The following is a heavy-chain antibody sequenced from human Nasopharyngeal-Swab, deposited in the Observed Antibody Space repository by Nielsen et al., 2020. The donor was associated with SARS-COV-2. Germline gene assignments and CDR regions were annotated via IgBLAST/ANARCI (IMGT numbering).Heavy chain of an antibody. CDR2: IYYSGST. D-gene: IGHD2-15*01. V-gene: IGHV4-59*01. CDR3: ASSIGYCSGGSCYNYGMDV. CDR1: GGSISSYY. J-gene: IGHJ6*02. Sequence: SETLSLTCTVSGGSISSYYWSWIRQPPGKGLEWIGYIYYSGSTNYNPSLKSRVTISVDTSKNQFSLKLSSVTAADTAVYYCASSIGYCSGGSCYNYGMDVWGQGTTVTVSS.